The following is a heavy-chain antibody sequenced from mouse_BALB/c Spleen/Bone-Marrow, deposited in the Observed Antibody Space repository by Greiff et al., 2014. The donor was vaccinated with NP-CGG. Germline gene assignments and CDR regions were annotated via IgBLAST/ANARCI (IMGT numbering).Heavy chain of an antibody. Sequence: EVQLQQSGPELVKPGASVKVSCKASGYSFTDYNMYWVKQSHGKSLEWIGYIDPYNGGTGYNQKFKGKATLTVDKSSSTAFMHLNSLTSEDSAVYYCARLGGYYLYYAMDYWGQGTSVTVSS. CDR2: IDPYNGGT. V-gene: IGHV1S135*01. CDR3: ARLGGYYLYYAMDY. J-gene: IGHJ4*01. D-gene: IGHD2-3*01. CDR1: GYSFTDYN.